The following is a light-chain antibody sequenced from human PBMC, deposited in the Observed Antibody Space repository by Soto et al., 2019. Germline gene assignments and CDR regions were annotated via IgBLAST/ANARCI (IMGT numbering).Light chain of an antibody. J-gene: IGLJ2*01. CDR2: SNN. CDR3: AAWDDSLNGLA. V-gene: IGLV1-40*01. CDR1: NSNLGAGYD. Sequence: QPVLTQPPSVSGAPGQRVTISCTGNNSNLGAGYDVHWYQQLPGAAPKLVIYSNNQRPSGVPDRFSGSKSGTSASLAISGLQSEDEADYYCAAWDDSLNGLAFGGGTKLTVL.